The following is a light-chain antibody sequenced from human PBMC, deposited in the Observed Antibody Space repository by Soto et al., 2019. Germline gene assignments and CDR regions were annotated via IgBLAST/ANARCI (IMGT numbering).Light chain of an antibody. J-gene: IGLJ2*01. CDR1: SSNIGAGYD. CDR2: DNN. CDR3: QSYDSSLSGSV. Sequence: QSVLTQPPSVSGAPGQRVTISCTGRSSNIGAGYDVHWYQQVPGTAPKLLISDNNNRPSGVPDRFSGSKSGTSASLAITGLQAEAEADYHCQSYDSSLSGSVFGGGTKLTVL. V-gene: IGLV1-40*01.